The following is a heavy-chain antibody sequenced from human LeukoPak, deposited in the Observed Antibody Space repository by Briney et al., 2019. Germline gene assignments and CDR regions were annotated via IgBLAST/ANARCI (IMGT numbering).Heavy chain of an antibody. Sequence: KSGGSLRLSCAASGFTFSNAWMSWVRQAPGKGLEWVGRFKSKTDGGTTDYAAPVKGRFTISRNDSKNTLSLQMNSLKTEDTAIYYCTTGTATHDYWGQGTLVTVSA. CDR3: TTGTATHDY. CDR2: FKSKTDGGTT. D-gene: IGHD1-1*01. V-gene: IGHV3-15*01. J-gene: IGHJ4*02. CDR1: GFTFSNAW.